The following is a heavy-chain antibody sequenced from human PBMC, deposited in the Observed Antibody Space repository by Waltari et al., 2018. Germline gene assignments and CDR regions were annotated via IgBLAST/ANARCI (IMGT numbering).Heavy chain of an antibody. CDR1: GYTFTSYA. CDR2: SNTNTGNP. J-gene: IGHJ6*02. Sequence: QVQLVQSGSELKKPGASVKVSCKASGYTFTSYAMNWVRQAPGQGLEWMGWSNTNTGNPTDAKGFTGRFVCSLDTSVSTAYLQISSLKAEDTAVYYCARDAGKDTIFGVDYGMDVWGQGTTVTVSS. D-gene: IGHD3-3*01. V-gene: IGHV7-4-1*02. CDR3: ARDAGKDTIFGVDYGMDV.